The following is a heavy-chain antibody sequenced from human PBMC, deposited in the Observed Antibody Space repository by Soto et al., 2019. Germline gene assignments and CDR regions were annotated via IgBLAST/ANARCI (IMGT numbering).Heavy chain of an antibody. CDR2: FDPEDGET. D-gene: IGHD6-19*01. CDR3: ATNWGIAVAGINDY. J-gene: IGHJ4*02. Sequence: GASVKVSCKVSGYTLTEFSMPWVRQAPGKGLEWMGGFDPEDGETIYAQKFQGRVTMTEDTSTDTAYMELSSLRSEDTAVYYCATNWGIAVAGINDYWGQGTLVTVSS. CDR1: GYTLTEFS. V-gene: IGHV1-24*01.